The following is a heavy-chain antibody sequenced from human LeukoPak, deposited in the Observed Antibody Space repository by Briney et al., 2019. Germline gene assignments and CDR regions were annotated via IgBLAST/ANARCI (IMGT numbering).Heavy chain of an antibody. CDR3: ARASLLYGSGSYYHDAFDI. Sequence: PGGSLRLSCAASGFTFSSYSMNWVRQAPGKGLEWVSYISSSSSNIYYADSVKGRFTISRDNAKNSLYLQMNSLRAEDTAVYYCARASLLYGSGSYYHDAFDIWGQGTMVTVSS. CDR1: GFTFSSYS. V-gene: IGHV3-48*04. D-gene: IGHD3-10*01. CDR2: ISSSSSNI. J-gene: IGHJ3*02.